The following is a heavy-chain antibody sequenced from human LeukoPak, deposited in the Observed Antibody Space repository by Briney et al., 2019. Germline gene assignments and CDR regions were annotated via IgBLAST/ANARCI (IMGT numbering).Heavy chain of an antibody. CDR3: ARDDR. V-gene: IGHV3-30*04. CDR1: GFIFSSYT. Sequence: PGGSLRLSCAASGFIFSSYTMHWVRQAPGKGLEWVAVISYDGNNKYYADSVQGRFTISRDNSKSTLSLQMNSLRADDTGVYYCARDDRWGQGNLVTVSS. CDR2: ISYDGNNK. J-gene: IGHJ4*02.